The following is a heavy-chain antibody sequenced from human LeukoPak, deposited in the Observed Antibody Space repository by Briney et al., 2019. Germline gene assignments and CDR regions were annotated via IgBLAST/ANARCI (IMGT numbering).Heavy chain of an antibody. CDR3: AKGVVVPAANLAWFDP. CDR2: ISGSGGST. D-gene: IGHD2-2*01. CDR1: GFTFSSYA. V-gene: IGHV3-23*01. Sequence: GGSLRLSCAATGFTFSSYAMSWVRQAPGKRLEWVSAISGSGGSTYYADSVKGRFTISRDNSKNTLYLQMNSLRAEDTAVYYCAKGVVVPAANLAWFDPWGQGTLVTVSS. J-gene: IGHJ5*02.